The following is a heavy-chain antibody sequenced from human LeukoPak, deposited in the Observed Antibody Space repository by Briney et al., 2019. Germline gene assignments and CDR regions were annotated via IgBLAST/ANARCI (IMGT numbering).Heavy chain of an antibody. CDR1: GFTFDDYA. V-gene: IGHV3-43D*03. D-gene: IGHD6-13*01. CDR2: ISWDGGST. Sequence: GGSLRLSCAASGFTFDDYAMHWVRQAPGKGLEWVSLISWDGGSTYYADSVKGRFTISRDNSKNSLYLQMNSLRAEDTALYYCARGLIAAAGTFDYWGQGTLVTVSS. J-gene: IGHJ4*02. CDR3: ARGLIAAAGTFDY.